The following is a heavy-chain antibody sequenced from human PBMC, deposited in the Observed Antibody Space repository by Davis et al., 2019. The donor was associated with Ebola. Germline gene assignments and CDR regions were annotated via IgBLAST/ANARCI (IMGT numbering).Heavy chain of an antibody. Sequence: PSETLSLTCTVSGGSISSSSYYWGWIRQPPGKGLEWIGIIYYSGSTYYNPSLKSRVTISVDTSKNQFSLKLTSVTAADTAVYYCARREVVTTGDSFDPWGQGRLVIVSS. J-gene: IGHJ5*02. CDR2: IYYSGST. V-gene: IGHV4-39*01. D-gene: IGHD2-15*01. CDR3: ARREVVTTGDSFDP. CDR1: GGSISSSSYY.